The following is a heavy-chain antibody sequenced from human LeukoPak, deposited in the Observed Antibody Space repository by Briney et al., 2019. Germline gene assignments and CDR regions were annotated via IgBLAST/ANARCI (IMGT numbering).Heavy chain of an antibody. CDR3: ANPQSRGYDYLDY. V-gene: IGHV3-30*18. D-gene: IGHD5-12*01. J-gene: IGHJ4*02. CDR1: GFSFRNYG. Sequence: GGSLRLSCAASGFSFRNYGMHWVRQAPGKGLEWVAVISIDGREKYYADSVKGRFTISRDNSKNTLYLQMNSLRGDDTAVYYCANPQSRGYDYLDYWGQGTLVTVFS. CDR2: ISIDGREK.